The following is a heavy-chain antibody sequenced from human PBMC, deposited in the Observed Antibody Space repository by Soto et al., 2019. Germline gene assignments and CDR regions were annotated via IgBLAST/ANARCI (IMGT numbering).Heavy chain of an antibody. V-gene: IGHV3-64*02. D-gene: IGHD3-10*01. CDR2: ISSNGGST. CDR1: GFTFSSYA. J-gene: IGHJ4*02. Sequence: GGSLRLSCAASGFTFSSYAMHWVRQAPGKGLEYVSAISSNGGSTYYADSVKGRFTISRDNSKNTLYLQMGSLRAEDMAVYYCARDRYYGSGSWVLSDWGQGTLVTVSS. CDR3: ARDRYYGSGSWVLSD.